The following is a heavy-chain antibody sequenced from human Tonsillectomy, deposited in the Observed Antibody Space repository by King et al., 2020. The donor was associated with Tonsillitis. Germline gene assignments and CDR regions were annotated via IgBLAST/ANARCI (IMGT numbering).Heavy chain of an antibody. CDR2: ISSSSSTI. Sequence: VQLVESGGGLVQPGGSLRLSCAASGFTFSSYSMNWVRQAPGKGLEWVSYISSSSSTIYYADSVKGRFTISRDNAKNSLYLQMNSLRDEDTAVYYCARDPQYYDSSGLTYYFDYWGQGTLVTVSS. J-gene: IGHJ4*02. CDR1: GFTFSSYS. D-gene: IGHD3-22*01. CDR3: ARDPQYYDSSGLTYYFDY. V-gene: IGHV3-48*02.